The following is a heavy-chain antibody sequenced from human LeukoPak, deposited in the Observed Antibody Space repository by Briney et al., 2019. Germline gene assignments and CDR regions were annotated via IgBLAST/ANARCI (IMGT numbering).Heavy chain of an antibody. J-gene: IGHJ4*02. CDR1: GGSVSSGSYY. D-gene: IGHD3-22*01. V-gene: IGHV4-61*02. CDR2: IYTSGST. CDR3: ARVTTGGYYNC. Sequence: SQTLSLTCTVSGGSVSSGSYYWSWIRQPAGKGLEWIGRIYTSGSTNYNPSLKSRVTISVDTSKNQFSLKLSSVTAADTAVYYCARVTTGGYYNCWGQGTLVTVSS.